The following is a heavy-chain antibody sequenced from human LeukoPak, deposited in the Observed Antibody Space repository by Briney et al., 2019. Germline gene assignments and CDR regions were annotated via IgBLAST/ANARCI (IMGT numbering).Heavy chain of an antibody. J-gene: IGHJ3*02. CDR3: AREGCTRTAGCAAFDI. CDR1: GASFNYYY. Sequence: SETLSLTCGVYGASFNYYYWSWIRQTPGKGLEWIGEINHSGSTNYNPSLKSRVTISVDTSKNQFSLKLSSVTAADTAVYYCAREGCTRTAGCAAFDIWGQGTMVTVSS. V-gene: IGHV4-34*01. D-gene: IGHD2-8*01. CDR2: INHSGST.